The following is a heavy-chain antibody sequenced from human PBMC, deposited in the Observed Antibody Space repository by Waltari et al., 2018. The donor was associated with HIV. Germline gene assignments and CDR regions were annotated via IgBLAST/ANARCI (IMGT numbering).Heavy chain of an antibody. Sequence: QVQLQESGPGLVKPSGTLSLTCAVSGGSISSRTWWSWVRQPPGKGLEWIGEIFHSGSTDYNPSLKSRVTISVDKSKNQFSLKLRSVTAADTAVYYCARALPLAARKHFDYWGQGALVTVSS. D-gene: IGHD6-6*01. J-gene: IGHJ4*02. CDR3: ARALPLAARKHFDY. V-gene: IGHV4-4*02. CDR2: IFHSGST. CDR1: GGSISSRTW.